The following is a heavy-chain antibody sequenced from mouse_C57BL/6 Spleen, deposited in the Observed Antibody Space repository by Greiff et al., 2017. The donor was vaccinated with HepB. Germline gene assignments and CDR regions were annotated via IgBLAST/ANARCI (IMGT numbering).Heavy chain of an antibody. D-gene: IGHD1-1*01. CDR1: GYTFTSYW. J-gene: IGHJ4*01. CDR2: IHPNSGST. Sequence: QVQLQQPGAELVKPGASVKLSCKASGYTFTSYWMHWVKQRPGQGLEWIGMIHPNSGSTNYNEKFKSKATLTVDKSSSTAYMQLSSLTSEDSAVYYCARDGSNYDYYAMDYWGQGTSVTVFS. CDR3: ARDGSNYDYYAMDY. V-gene: IGHV1-64*01.